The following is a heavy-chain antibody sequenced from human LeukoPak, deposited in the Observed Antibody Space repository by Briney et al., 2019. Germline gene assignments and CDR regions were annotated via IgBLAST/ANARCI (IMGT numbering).Heavy chain of an antibody. CDR1: GFTFSDYY. D-gene: IGHD6-13*01. V-gene: IGHV3-11*01. CDR3: ARDSSSWHDY. Sequence: GGSLRLSCAASGFTFSDYYMNWIRQAPGKGLEWISYISSSGSAIYYADSVKGRFTISRDNAKNSLYLQMNSLRAEDTAVYYCARDSSSWHDYWGQGTLVTVSS. CDR2: ISSSGSAI. J-gene: IGHJ4*02.